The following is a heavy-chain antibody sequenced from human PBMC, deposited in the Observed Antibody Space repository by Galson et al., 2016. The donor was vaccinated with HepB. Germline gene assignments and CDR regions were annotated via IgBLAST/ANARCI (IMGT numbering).Heavy chain of an antibody. Sequence: SLRLSCAASGLTVSANYMSWVRQAPGKGLEWVSVIYSGGSRYYADFVKGRFTISRHNSNNTLYLQMNSLRPEDTAVCFCAIPRGYRYSMDVWGQGTTVTVSS. CDR2: IYSGGSR. J-gene: IGHJ6*02. CDR3: AIPRGYRYSMDV. V-gene: IGHV3-53*04. CDR1: GLTVSANY. D-gene: IGHD5-18*01.